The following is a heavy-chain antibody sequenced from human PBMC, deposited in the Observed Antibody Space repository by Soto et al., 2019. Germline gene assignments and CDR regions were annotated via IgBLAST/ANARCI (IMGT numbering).Heavy chain of an antibody. Sequence: ASVKVSCKASGYTFTSYDINWVRQATGQGLEWMGWISGFNGQTNYALKFQGRVTLTTDTSTSTAYMELSSLRSEDTAVYYCARARDIVVVPAANDAFDIWGQGTMVTVSS. CDR2: ISGFNGQT. D-gene: IGHD2-2*01. CDR3: ARARDIVVVPAANDAFDI. V-gene: IGHV1-18*01. CDR1: GYTFTSYD. J-gene: IGHJ3*02.